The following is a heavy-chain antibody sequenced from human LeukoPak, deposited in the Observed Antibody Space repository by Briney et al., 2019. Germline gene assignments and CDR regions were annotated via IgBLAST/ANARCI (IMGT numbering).Heavy chain of an antibody. CDR2: TSPYNDDT. CDR1: GYTFTTYG. D-gene: IGHD3-10*01. V-gene: IGHV1-18*01. CDR3: ARDVRSPMVRGIVFDY. Sequence: ASVKVFCKASGYTFTTYGISWLRQAPGQGLEWMGWTSPYNDDTNYVQKFQGRVKMTTDTSTSTAFMELGSLRSDDTAVYYCARDVRSPMVRGIVFDYWGQGTLVTVSS. J-gene: IGHJ4*02.